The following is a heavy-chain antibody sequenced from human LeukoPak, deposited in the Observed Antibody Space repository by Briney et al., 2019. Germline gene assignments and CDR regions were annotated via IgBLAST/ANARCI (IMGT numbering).Heavy chain of an antibody. D-gene: IGHD3-16*02. V-gene: IGHV4-34*01. CDR2: INHSGST. CDR3: ARGDYDYVWGSYRFPNYYFDY. CDR1: GGSFSGYY. J-gene: IGHJ4*02. Sequence: SETLSLTCAVYGGSFSGYYWSWIRRPPGKGLEWIGEINHSGSTNYNPSLKSRVTISVDTSKNQFPLKLSSVTAADTAVYYCARGDYDYVWGSYRFPNYYFDYWGQGTLVTVSS.